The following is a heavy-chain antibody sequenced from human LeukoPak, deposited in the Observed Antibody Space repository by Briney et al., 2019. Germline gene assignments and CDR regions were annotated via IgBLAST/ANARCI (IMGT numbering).Heavy chain of an antibody. V-gene: IGHV1-69*04. CDR2: IIPIHGIA. CDR3: ARHRDSSGYYASSHFDY. Sequence: SVKVSCKASGGTFSSYAISWVRQAPGQGLEWMGRIIPIHGIANYAQKFQGRVTITADKSTSTAYMELSSLRSEDTAVYYCARHRDSSGYYASSHFDYWGQGTLVTVSS. J-gene: IGHJ4*02. CDR1: GGTFSSYA. D-gene: IGHD3-22*01.